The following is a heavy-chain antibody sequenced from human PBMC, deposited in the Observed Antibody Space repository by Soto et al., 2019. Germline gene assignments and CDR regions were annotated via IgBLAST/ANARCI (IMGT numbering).Heavy chain of an antibody. J-gene: IGHJ6*02. CDR2: IYHSGST. CDR3: ARDRRGSGSYYRTGYYYGMDV. CDR1: GGSISSSNW. V-gene: IGHV4-4*02. Sequence: SETLSLTCAVSGGSISSSNWWSWVRQPPGKGLEWIWEIYHSGSTNYNPSLKSRVTISVDKSKNQFSLKLSSVTAADTAVYYCARDRRGSGSYYRTGYYYGMDVWGQGTTVTVSS. D-gene: IGHD3-10*01.